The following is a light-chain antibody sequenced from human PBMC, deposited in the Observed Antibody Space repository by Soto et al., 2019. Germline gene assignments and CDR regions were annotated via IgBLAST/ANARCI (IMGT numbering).Light chain of an antibody. CDR2: GAS. CDR3: QQYGSSSLIT. Sequence: EIVLTQSPGTLSLSPGERATLSCRASQSVSSSYLAWYQQKPGQAPRLLIYGASSRATGIPDRFSGSGSGTDFTLTISRLEPEDFAVYYCQQYGSSSLITFGQRTRLQIK. V-gene: IGKV3-20*01. CDR1: QSVSSSY. J-gene: IGKJ5*01.